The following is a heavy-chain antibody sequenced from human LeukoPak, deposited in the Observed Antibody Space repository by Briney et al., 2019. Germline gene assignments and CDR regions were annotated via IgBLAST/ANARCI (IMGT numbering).Heavy chain of an antibody. D-gene: IGHD3-16*01. CDR2: IYNSESI. CDR3: ARVVVGGTYYYYYYMDV. Sequence: KTSETLSLTCSVSGDSINSISYYWVWIRQPPGKGLEWIGSIYNSESIYSKPSLRSRVTISLDTSKNQSSLKLSSVTAADTALYYCARVVVGGTYYYYYYMDVWGKGTTVTVSS. J-gene: IGHJ6*03. CDR1: GDSINSISYY. V-gene: IGHV4-39*07.